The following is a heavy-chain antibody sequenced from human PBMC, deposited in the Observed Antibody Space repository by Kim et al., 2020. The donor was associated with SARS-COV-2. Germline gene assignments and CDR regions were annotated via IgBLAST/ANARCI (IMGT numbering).Heavy chain of an antibody. CDR2: IYHSGST. CDR1: GYSISSGNY. Sequence: SETLSLTCTVSGYSISSGNYCGWIRQPPGKGLEWIGSIYHSGSTYYNPSLKSRVTISEDTSKNQFSLKMSSLTAADTAVYYCARNVLRYFPSAGDYWGQG. V-gene: IGHV4-38-2*02. CDR3: ARNVLRYFPSAGDY. J-gene: IGHJ4*02. D-gene: IGHD3-9*01.